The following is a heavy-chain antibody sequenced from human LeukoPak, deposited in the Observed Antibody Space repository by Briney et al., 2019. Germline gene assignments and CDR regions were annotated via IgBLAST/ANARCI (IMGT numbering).Heavy chain of an antibody. Sequence: KPSEPLSLTCTVSGVSISSSSYYWGWIRQPPGKGLEWIGSIYYSGSTYYNPSLKSRVTISVDTSKHQFSLKLSSVTAADTAVYYCARRYGLYAYYYYYMDVWGKGTTVTVSS. CDR3: ARRYGLYAYYYYYMDV. J-gene: IGHJ6*03. CDR2: IYYSGST. D-gene: IGHD2-8*01. CDR1: GVSISSSSYY. V-gene: IGHV4-39*01.